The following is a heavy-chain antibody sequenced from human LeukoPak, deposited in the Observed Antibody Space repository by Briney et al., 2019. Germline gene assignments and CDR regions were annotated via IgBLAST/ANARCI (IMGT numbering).Heavy chain of an antibody. CDR3: ARKYDFWSGLDY. J-gene: IGHJ4*02. D-gene: IGHD3-3*01. CDR2: ISSSGSTI. Sequence: GGSLRLSCAASGFTFSSYAMSWVRQAPGKGLEWVSYISSSGSTIYYADSVKGRFTFSRDNAKNSLYLQMNSLRAEDTAVYYCARKYDFWSGLDYWGQGTLVTVSS. CDR1: GFTFSSYA. V-gene: IGHV3-48*03.